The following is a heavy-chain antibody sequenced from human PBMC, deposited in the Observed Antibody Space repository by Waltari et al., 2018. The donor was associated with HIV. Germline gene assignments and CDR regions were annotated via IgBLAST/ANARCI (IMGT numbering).Heavy chain of an antibody. V-gene: IGHV4-38-2*01. D-gene: IGHD5-12*01. CDR2: ISHRGST. CDR3: ARGDIVATGGFDF. J-gene: IGHJ4*02. CDR1: SYSFSSAYS. Sequence: QVQLQESGPGLVNPSETLSLTCAVSSYSFSSAYSWGWIRQSPGKGLEWIGSISHRGSTYYKPSLKSRVTISVDTSKNQVSLKLSSVTAADTAVYYCARGDIVATGGFDFWGQGTLVTVSS.